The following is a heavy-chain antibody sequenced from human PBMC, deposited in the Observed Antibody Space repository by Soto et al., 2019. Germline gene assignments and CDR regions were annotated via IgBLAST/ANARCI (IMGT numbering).Heavy chain of an antibody. CDR2: IYYGGRT. Sequence: SETLSLTCTVSGGSISSGGYYWSWIRQHPGKGLEWIGYIYYGGRTYYNPSLHSRVSIAVDTTENQFSLKLTSVTAADTSVYYCARGSFSSSSSWFDPWGRGTLVTVSS. CDR1: GGSISSGGYY. CDR3: ARGSFSSSSSWFDP. D-gene: IGHD6-6*01. J-gene: IGHJ5*02. V-gene: IGHV4-31*03.